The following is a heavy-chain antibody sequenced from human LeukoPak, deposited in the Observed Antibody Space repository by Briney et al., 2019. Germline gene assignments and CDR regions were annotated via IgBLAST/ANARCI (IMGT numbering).Heavy chain of an antibody. D-gene: IGHD3-10*01. CDR1: GYTFTGYY. CDR3: ARDLSLWFGAVDGVFEAQGWFDP. J-gene: IGHJ5*02. V-gene: IGHV1-2*02. Sequence: GASVKVSCKASGYTFTGYYMHWVRQAPGQGLEWMGWINPNSGGTNYAQKFQGRVTMTTDTSISTAYMELSRLRSDDTAGYYCARDLSLWFGAVDGVFEAQGWFDPWGQGTLVTVSS. CDR2: INPNSGGT.